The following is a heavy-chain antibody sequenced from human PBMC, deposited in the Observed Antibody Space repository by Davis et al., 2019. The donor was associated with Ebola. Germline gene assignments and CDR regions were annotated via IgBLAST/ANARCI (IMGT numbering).Heavy chain of an antibody. CDR3: ARVIAVAGTSDY. Sequence: SVKVSCKASGYTFISYTLHSVRQAPGQRLEWRGWINAGNGHTKYSQKFQGRVTITRDTSASTAYMELSSLRSEDTAVYYCARVIAVAGTSDYWGQGTLVTVSS. D-gene: IGHD6-19*01. CDR2: INAGNGHT. CDR1: GYTFISYT. V-gene: IGHV1-3*01. J-gene: IGHJ4*02.